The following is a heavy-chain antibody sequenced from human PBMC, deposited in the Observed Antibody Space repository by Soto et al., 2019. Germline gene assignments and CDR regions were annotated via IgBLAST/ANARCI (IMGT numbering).Heavy chain of an antibody. CDR3: ARGPTYYYDSSGYLMPYFDY. Sequence: PGGSLRLSCAASGFTFSSYWMSWVRQAPGKGPEWVANIKQDGSEKYYVDSVKGRFTISRDNAKNSLYLQMNSLRAEDTAVYYCARGPTYYYDSSGYLMPYFDYWGQGTLVTVSS. J-gene: IGHJ4*02. CDR2: IKQDGSEK. V-gene: IGHV3-7*04. CDR1: GFTFSSYW. D-gene: IGHD3-22*01.